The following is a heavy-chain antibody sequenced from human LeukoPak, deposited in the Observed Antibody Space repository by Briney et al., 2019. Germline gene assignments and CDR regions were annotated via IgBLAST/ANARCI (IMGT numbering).Heavy chain of an antibody. CDR2: ISYDGSNK. V-gene: IGHV3-30*04. CDR3: ARDGLRRAHCSSTSCYAGIFDY. CDR1: GFTFSSYA. J-gene: IGHJ4*02. D-gene: IGHD2-2*01. Sequence: GRSLRFSCAASGFTFSSYAMHWVRQAPGKGLEWVAVISYDGSNKYYADSVKGRFTISRDNSKNTLYLQLNSLRAEDTAVYYCARDGLRRAHCSSTSCYAGIFDYWGQGTLVTVSS.